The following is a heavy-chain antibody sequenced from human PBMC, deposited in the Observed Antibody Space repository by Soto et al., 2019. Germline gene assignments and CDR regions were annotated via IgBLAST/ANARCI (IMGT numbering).Heavy chain of an antibody. CDR1: GYTFVSYG. CDR3: ARGLMDPSSPASWFDP. CDR2: ISPGSGNI. V-gene: IGHV1-18*01. D-gene: IGHD2-8*01. Sequence: GASVKVSCKTSGYTFVSYGINWVRQAPGQGLEWMGWISPGSGNIIYAQKFQGRVTLTTDTSTSTVFMDLRSLRFDDTAVYYCARGLMDPSSPASWFDPWGEGTLVTV. J-gene: IGHJ5*02.